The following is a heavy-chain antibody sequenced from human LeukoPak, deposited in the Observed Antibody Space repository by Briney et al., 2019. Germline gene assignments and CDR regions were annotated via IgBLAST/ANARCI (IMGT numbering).Heavy chain of an antibody. CDR3: AMVLYQSGRPGP. CDR1: GVSLNNYY. D-gene: IGHD2-2*01. Sequence: ASETLSLTCAVYGVSLNNYYWSWIRQSPGKGLEWIGEAILGGGTNYNPSLKSRVTISIDTSRNQISLRVSSVTAADTAVYYCAMVLYQSGRPGPWAQGTQVTVSS. J-gene: IGHJ5*02. CDR2: AILGGGT. V-gene: IGHV4-34*12.